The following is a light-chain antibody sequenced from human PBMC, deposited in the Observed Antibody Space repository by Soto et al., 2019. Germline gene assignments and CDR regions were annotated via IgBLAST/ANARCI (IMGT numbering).Light chain of an antibody. CDR1: QDINDY. CDR3: QQYDSLPYT. J-gene: IGKJ2*01. V-gene: IGKV1-33*01. CDR2: GAS. Sequence: EIQMTQSPSSLSASLGDRVTITCQASQDINDYSNWYQQKPGKAPRLLIYGASFVEVGVLSRFSGSGSGTHFTLTISSLQPEDVSTYYCQQYDSLPYTFGQGTRLEIK.